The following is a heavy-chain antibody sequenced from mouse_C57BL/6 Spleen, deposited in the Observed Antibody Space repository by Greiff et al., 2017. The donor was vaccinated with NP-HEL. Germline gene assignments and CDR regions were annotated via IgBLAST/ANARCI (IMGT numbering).Heavy chain of an antibody. CDR1: GFTFSDYY. CDR2: INYDGSST. D-gene: IGHD6-1*01. J-gene: IGHJ4*01. Sequence: EVKLMESEGGLVQPGSSMKLSCTASGFTFSDYYMAWVRQVPEKGLEWVANINYDGSSTYYLDSLKSRFIISRDNAKNILYLQMSSLKSEDTATYYCARAAYYAMDYWGQGTSVTVSS. V-gene: IGHV5-16*01. CDR3: ARAAYYAMDY.